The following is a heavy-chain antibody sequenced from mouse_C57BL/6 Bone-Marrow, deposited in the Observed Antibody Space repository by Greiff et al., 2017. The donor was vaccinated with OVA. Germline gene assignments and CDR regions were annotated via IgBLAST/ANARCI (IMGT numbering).Heavy chain of an antibody. J-gene: IGHJ3*01. CDR1: GYAFSSSW. Sequence: QVQLQQSGPELVKPGASVKISCKASGYAFSSSWRNWVKQRPGKGLGWIGRIYPGDGDTNYNGKFKGKATLTADKSSSTAYMHRSSLTSEDSAVYFCARYDGYYLAWFAYWSEGTLVTVSA. CDR3: ARYDGYYLAWFAY. CDR2: IYPGDGDT. V-gene: IGHV1-82*01. D-gene: IGHD2-3*01.